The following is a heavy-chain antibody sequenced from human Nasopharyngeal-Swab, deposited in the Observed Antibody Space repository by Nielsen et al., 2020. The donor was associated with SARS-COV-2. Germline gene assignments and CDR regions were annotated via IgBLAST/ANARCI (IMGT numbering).Heavy chain of an antibody. D-gene: IGHD3-3*01. CDR3: ARVVLRFLEWIPRLYGMDV. Sequence: VRQAPGKGLEWVSSISSSSSYIYYADSVKGRFTISGDNAKNSLYLQMNSLRAEDTAVYYCARVVLRFLEWIPRLYGMDVWGQGTTVTVSS. V-gene: IGHV3-21*01. CDR2: ISSSSSYI. J-gene: IGHJ6*02.